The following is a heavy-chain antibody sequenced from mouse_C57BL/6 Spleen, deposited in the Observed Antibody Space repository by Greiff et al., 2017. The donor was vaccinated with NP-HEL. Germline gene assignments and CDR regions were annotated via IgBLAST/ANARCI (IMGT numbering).Heavy chain of an antibody. V-gene: IGHV7-3*01. Sequence: EVQLVESGGGLVQPGGSLSLSCAASGFTFTDYYMSWVRQPPGKALEWLGFIRNKANGYTTEYSASVKGRFTISRDNSQSILYLQMNALRAEDSATYYCASSYYYGSSYAWFAYWGQGTLVTVSA. CDR3: ASSYYYGSSYAWFAY. CDR1: GFTFTDYY. CDR2: IRNKANGYTT. D-gene: IGHD1-1*01. J-gene: IGHJ3*01.